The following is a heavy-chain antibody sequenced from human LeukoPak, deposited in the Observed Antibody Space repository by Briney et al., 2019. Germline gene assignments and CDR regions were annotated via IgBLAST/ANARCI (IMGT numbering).Heavy chain of an antibody. CDR1: GYTFTTYA. Sequence: GASVKVSCKASGYTFTTYAIHWVRQAPGQRLEWMGWINAADNTKYSQKFQGRVTSTRDTSPSTAYMELSSLRSEDTAIYHCAHLLDYGDNRLDFWGQGTLVTVSS. CDR2: INAADNT. D-gene: IGHD4-17*01. J-gene: IGHJ4*02. CDR3: AHLLDYGDNRLDF. V-gene: IGHV1-3*01.